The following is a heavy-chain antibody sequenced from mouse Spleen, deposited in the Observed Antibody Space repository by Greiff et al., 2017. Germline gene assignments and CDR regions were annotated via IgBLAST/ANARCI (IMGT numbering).Heavy chain of an antibody. CDR2: IDPETGGT. J-gene: IGHJ2*01. Sequence: QVQLKQSGAELVRPGASVTLSCKASGYTFTDYEMHWVKQTPVHGLEWIGAIDPETGGTAYNQKFKGKAILTADKSSSTAYMELRSLTSEDSAVYYCTNYYGTADYWGQGTTLTVSS. CDR3: TNYYGTADY. CDR1: GYTFTDYE. D-gene: IGHD1-1*01. V-gene: IGHV1-15*01.